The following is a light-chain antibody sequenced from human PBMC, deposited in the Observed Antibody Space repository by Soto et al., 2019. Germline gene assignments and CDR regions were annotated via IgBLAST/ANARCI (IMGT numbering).Light chain of an antibody. J-gene: IGLJ3*02. CDR2: EVS. CDR1: SSDIGSNNY. Sequence: QSALTQPASVSGSPGQSITISCTGTSSDIGSNNYVSWFQQRPGKAPPLIIYEVSHRPSGVSTHFSGSKSGNTASLTISGLLHEDEAEYYCSSYTTTTRLFGGGTKLTVL. V-gene: IGLV2-14*01. CDR3: SSYTTTTRL.